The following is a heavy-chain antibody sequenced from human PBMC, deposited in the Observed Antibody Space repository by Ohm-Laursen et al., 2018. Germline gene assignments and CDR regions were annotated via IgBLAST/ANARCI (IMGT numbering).Heavy chain of an antibody. CDR1: GFTFSSYG. J-gene: IGHJ4*02. Sequence: SLRLSCAASGFTFSSYGMHWVRQAPGKGLEWVAVISYDGSNKYYADSVKGRFTISRDNSKNTLYLQMNSLRAEDTAVYYCAKDLGRTWIHPEIDYWGQGTLVTVSS. V-gene: IGHV3-30*18. CDR3: AKDLGRTWIHPEIDY. D-gene: IGHD5-18*01. CDR2: ISYDGSNK.